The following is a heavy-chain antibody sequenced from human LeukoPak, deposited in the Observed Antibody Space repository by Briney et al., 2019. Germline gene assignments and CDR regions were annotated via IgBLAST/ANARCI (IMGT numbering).Heavy chain of an antibody. CDR2: IYYSGST. CDR1: GGSISSSSYY. D-gene: IGHD2-21*02. Sequence: RSSETLSLTCTVSGGSISSSSYYWGWIRQPPGKGLEWIGGIYYSGSTYYNPSLKSRVTISVDTSKNQFSLKLSSVTAADTAVYYCARGGVTDAFDIWGQGTMVTVSS. V-gene: IGHV4-39*07. J-gene: IGHJ3*02. CDR3: ARGGVTDAFDI.